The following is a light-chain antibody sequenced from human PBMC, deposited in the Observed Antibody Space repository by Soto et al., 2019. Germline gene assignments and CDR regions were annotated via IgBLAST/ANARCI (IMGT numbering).Light chain of an antibody. Sequence: DIQLTQSPSTLSAAVGDSVTITCRASQNIRNLLAWYQQKPGKAPKPLIFDASTLKTGVPSRFGGSGSGAEFNFTITGLQPDDFATYFCQQYYPYSTFGQGTRMEIK. V-gene: IGKV1-5*01. CDR1: QNIRNL. J-gene: IGKJ5*01. CDR2: DAS. CDR3: QQYYPYST.